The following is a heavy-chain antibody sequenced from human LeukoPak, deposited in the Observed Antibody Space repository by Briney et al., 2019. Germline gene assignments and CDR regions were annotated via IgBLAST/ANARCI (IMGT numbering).Heavy chain of an antibody. Sequence: ASVKVSCKASGYTFTSYGISWVRQAPGQGLEWMGWISAYNGNTNYAQKLQGRVTMTTDTSTSTAYMELRSLRSDDTAVYYCARGNIVVVPAAIPTFDYWGQGTLVTVSS. V-gene: IGHV1-18*01. CDR1: GYTFTSYG. CDR3: ARGNIVVVPAAIPTFDY. J-gene: IGHJ4*02. D-gene: IGHD2-2*02. CDR2: ISAYNGNT.